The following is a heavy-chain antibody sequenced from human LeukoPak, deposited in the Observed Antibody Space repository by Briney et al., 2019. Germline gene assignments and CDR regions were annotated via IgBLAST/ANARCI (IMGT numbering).Heavy chain of an antibody. J-gene: IGHJ4*02. Sequence: GGSLRLSCAASGFTFSSYWMSWVRQAPGKGLEWVANIKQDGSEKYYVDSVKGRFTISRDNAKNSLYLQMNSLRAEDTAVYYCARGRRNLQRGYSYGLSYYFDYWGQGTLVTVSS. V-gene: IGHV3-7*01. CDR2: IKQDGSEK. CDR1: GFTFSSYW. D-gene: IGHD5-18*01. CDR3: ARGRRNLQRGYSYGLSYYFDY.